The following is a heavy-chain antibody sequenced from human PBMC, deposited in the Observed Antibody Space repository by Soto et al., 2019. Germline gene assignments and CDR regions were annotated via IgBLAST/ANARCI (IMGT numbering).Heavy chain of an antibody. CDR1: GFTFSTYA. D-gene: IGHD4-17*01. Sequence: WSIILSCAASGFTFSTYAMSWVRQAPGKGLEWASAISAGGGSTYYADSVKGRFTISRDNFINTLYLQMNSLRTEDTAVYYCAHPRGYGVFDAYEIWGQGEMVTV. CDR3: AHPRGYGVFDAYEI. V-gene: IGHV3-23*01. CDR2: ISAGGGST. J-gene: IGHJ3*02.